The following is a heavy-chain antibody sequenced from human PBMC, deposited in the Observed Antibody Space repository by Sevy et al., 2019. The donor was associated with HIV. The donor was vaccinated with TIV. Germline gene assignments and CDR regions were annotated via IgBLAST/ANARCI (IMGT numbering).Heavy chain of an antibody. V-gene: IGHV3-9*01. CDR2: ISWNSGST. Sequence: GGSLRLSCAASGFTFDDYAMHWVRQAPGKGLEWVSGISWNSGSTGYADSVKGRFTISRDNAKNSLYLQMNSLRAEDTALYYCAKDIGGYSGYDFFGGFDYWGQGTLVTVSS. CDR1: GFTFDDYA. D-gene: IGHD5-12*01. J-gene: IGHJ4*02. CDR3: AKDIGGYSGYDFFGGFDY.